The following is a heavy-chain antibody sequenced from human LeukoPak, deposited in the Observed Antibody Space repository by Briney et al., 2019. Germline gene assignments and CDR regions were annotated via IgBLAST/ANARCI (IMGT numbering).Heavy chain of an antibody. CDR3: TLIQGWGSGSYYRDF. CDR2: VKSRSAGETT. J-gene: IGHJ4*02. Sequence: GGCLRLSCAASGFSIGNDWMSWVRQAPGKGLEWVARVKSRSAGETTDYAAPVKGRFTISRDDSKNTLYLQMNSLKTEDTAVYYCTLIQGWGSGSYYRDFWGQGTLVTVSS. D-gene: IGHD3-10*01. V-gene: IGHV3-15*01. CDR1: GFSIGNDW.